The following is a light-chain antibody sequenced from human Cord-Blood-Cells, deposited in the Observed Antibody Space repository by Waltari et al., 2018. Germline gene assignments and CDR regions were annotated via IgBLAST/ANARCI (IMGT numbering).Light chain of an antibody. J-gene: IGLJ2*01. CDR1: SSKLGSNT. CDR3: AAWDDSLNGVV. CDR2: SNN. V-gene: IGLV1-44*01. Sequence: QSVLTQPPSASGTPGPRVTIPCSASSSKLGSNTLNWYQQLPGTAPKLLIYSNNQRPSGVPDRFSGSKSGTSASLAISGLQSEDEADYYCAAWDDSLNGVVFGGGTKLTVL.